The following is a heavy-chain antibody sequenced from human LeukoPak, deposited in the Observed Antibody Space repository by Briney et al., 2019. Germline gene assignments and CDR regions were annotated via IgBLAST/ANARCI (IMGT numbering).Heavy chain of an antibody. Sequence: ASVKVSCKASGYTFTSYYMHWVRRAPGQGLEWMGIINPSGGSTSYAQKFQGRVTMTRDTSTSTVYMELSSLRSEDTAVYYRSVVAATWFDYWGQGTLVTVSS. D-gene: IGHD2-15*01. V-gene: IGHV1-46*01. CDR2: INPSGGST. J-gene: IGHJ4*02. CDR1: GYTFTSYY. CDR3: SVVAATWFDY.